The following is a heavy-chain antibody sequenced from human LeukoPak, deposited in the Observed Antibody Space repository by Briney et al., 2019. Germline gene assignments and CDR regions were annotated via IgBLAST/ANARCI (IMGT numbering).Heavy chain of an antibody. Sequence: ELIWYIYYSGSTYYNPSLKSRVTISVDTSKNQFSLKLSSVTAADTAVYYCASGGVGATPDYWGQGTLVTVSS. CDR3: ASGGVGATPDY. V-gene: IGHV4-31*02. D-gene: IGHD1-26*01. J-gene: IGHJ4*02. CDR2: IYYSGST.